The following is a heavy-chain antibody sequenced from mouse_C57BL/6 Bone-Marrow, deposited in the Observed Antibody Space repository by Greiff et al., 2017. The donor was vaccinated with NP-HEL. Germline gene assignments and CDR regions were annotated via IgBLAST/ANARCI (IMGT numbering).Heavy chain of an antibody. CDR1: GYTFTSYW. D-gene: IGHD2-1*01. Sequence: QVQLKQPGAELVKPGASVKLSCKASGYTFTSYWMHWVKQRPGQGLEWIGMIHPNSGSTNYNEKFKSKATLTVDKSSSTAYMQLSSLTSEDSAVYYCAGGYYGNFWFAYWGQGTLVTVSA. V-gene: IGHV1-64*01. CDR3: AGGYYGNFWFAY. J-gene: IGHJ3*01. CDR2: IHPNSGST.